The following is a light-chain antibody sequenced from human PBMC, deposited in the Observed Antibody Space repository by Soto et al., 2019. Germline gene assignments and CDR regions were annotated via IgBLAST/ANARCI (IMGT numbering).Light chain of an antibody. J-gene: IGKJ4*01. CDR2: AAS. CDR1: QDIGNF. Sequence: TQLPSALSAFVEKKVTITCRASQDIGNFLAWYQQKPGRVPKLLIYAASTLQSGVPSRFSGSGSGTDFTLTISSLHPEDVATYYCQKCKVAPFTFGGGTKVDIK. V-gene: IGKV1-27*01. CDR3: QKCKVAPFT.